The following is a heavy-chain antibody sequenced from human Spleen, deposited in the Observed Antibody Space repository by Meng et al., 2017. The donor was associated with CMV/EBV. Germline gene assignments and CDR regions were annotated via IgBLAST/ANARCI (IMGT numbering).Heavy chain of an antibody. CDR3: ARDQGRGGGYLVDALDI. CDR1: AYTFTSYG. V-gene: IGHV1-18*01. J-gene: IGHJ3*02. Sequence: ASVKVSCKASAYTFTSYGISWVRQAPGQGLEWMGWISAYNGNTNFAQKLQGRVTMTPDTSTSTAYMELRSLTSDDTAVYYCARDQGRGGGYLVDALDIWGQGTMVTVSS. CDR2: ISAYNGNT. D-gene: IGHD3-22*01.